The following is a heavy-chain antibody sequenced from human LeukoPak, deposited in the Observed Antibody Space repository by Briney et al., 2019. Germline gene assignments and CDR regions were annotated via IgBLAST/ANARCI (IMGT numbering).Heavy chain of an antibody. CDR2: ISGYNGNT. Sequence: ASVKLSCKASGYSFITYGISWVRRAPGQGLEWMGWISGYNGNTNYAQKLQGRLTMTTDTSTSTVYMELGSLKSDDTAVYYCARDGRLAAARAFDPWGQGTLVTVSS. D-gene: IGHD6-13*01. J-gene: IGHJ5*02. V-gene: IGHV1-18*01. CDR1: GYSFITYG. CDR3: ARDGRLAAARAFDP.